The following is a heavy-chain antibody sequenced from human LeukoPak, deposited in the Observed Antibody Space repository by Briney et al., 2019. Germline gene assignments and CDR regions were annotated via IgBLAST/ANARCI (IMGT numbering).Heavy chain of an antibody. CDR3: ARVGSSHCSSTSCYNNWIDP. J-gene: IGHJ5*02. CDR1: GGSISSSSYY. V-gene: IGHV4-39*07. D-gene: IGHD2-2*02. Sequence: SETLSLTCTVSGGSISSSSYYWGWIRQPPGKGLEWIGSIYSSGSTYYNPSLKSRVTISVDTSKNQFSLKLSSVTAADTAVYYCARVGSSHCSSTSCYNNWIDPWGQGTLVTVPS. CDR2: IYSSGST.